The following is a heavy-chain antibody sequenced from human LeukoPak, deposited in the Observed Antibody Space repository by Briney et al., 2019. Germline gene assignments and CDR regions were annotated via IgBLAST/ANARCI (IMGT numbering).Heavy chain of an antibody. CDR2: IKQDESNT. CDR1: GFTFSSYW. D-gene: IGHD2-2*01. CDR3: ARDASLYCSGNDCYWAFDR. V-gene: IGHV3-7*01. J-gene: IGHJ5*02. Sequence: GGSLRLSCAASGFTFSSYWMSWVRQAPGKGPEWVANIKQDESNTYYVDSVKGRFTIPRDNAKNSLYLQMNSLRAEDTAVYYCARDASLYCSGNDCYWAFDRWGQGTLVTVSS.